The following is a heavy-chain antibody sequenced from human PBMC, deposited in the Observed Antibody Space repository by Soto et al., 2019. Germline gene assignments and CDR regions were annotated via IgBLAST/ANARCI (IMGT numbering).Heavy chain of an antibody. J-gene: IGHJ6*02. CDR1: GYTFTSYG. Sequence: QVQLVQSGAEVKKPGASVKVSCKASGYTFTSYGISWVRQAPGQGLEWMGWISAYNGNTNYAQKLQGRVTMTTDTSASRAYMELRSLRSDETAVYVCARDGRMIFEVVITFYYYYGMDVWGQRTTVTVSS. D-gene: IGHD3-3*01. V-gene: IGHV1-18*01. CDR2: ISAYNGNT. CDR3: ARDGRMIFEVVITFYYYYGMDV.